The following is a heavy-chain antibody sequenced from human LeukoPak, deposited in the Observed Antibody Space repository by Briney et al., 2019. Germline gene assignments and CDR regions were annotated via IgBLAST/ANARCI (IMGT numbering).Heavy chain of an antibody. V-gene: IGHV4-38-2*01. J-gene: IGHJ4*02. CDR3: AYTSIVGVTGGPYYFDY. Sequence: PSETLSLTCAVSGYSISSGYYWGWIRQPPGKGLEWIRSIYHSGSTYYNPSLKSRVTISVDTSKNQFSLKLSSVTAADTAVYYCAYTSIVGVTGGPYYFDYWGQGTLVTVSS. CDR2: IYHSGST. D-gene: IGHD1-26*01. CDR1: GYSISSGYY.